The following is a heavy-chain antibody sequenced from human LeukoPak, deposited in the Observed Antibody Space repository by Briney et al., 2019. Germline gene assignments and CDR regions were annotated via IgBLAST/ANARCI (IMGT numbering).Heavy chain of an antibody. CDR3: TRYSGYYAFDY. CDR2: IRGKANSYAT. D-gene: IGHD3-22*01. V-gene: IGHV3-73*01. CDR1: GFTFSGSA. J-gene: IGHJ4*02. Sequence: GGSLRLSCAASGFTFSGSAMHWVRQASGKGLEWVGRIRGKANSYATAYAASVKGRFTISRDDSKNTAYLQMNSLKTEDTAVYYCTRYSGYYAFDYWGQGTLVTVSS.